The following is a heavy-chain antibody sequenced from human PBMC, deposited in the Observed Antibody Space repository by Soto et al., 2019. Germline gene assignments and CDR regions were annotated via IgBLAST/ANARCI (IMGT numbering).Heavy chain of an antibody. CDR1: GYSLSSYW. J-gene: IGHJ6*02. Sequence: PGEALKISCKGSGYSLSSYWIGWVRQMPGKGLEWMGIIYPGDSDTRYSTSFQGQVTISADKSISTAYLQWSSLKASDTAMYYCASSGWSNYYYYGMDVWGQGTTVTVSS. V-gene: IGHV5-51*01. CDR2: IYPGDSDT. D-gene: IGHD6-19*01. CDR3: ASSGWSNYYYYGMDV.